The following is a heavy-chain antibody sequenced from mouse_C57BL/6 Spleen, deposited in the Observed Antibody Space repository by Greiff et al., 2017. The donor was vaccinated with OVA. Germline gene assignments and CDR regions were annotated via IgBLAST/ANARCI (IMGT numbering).Heavy chain of an antibody. Sequence: QVQLQQPGAELVKPGASVKLSCKASGYTFTSYWMHWVKQRPGQGLEWIGMIHPNSGSTNYNEKFKSKATLTVDKSSSTAYMQLSSLTSEDSAVYYCARLGRDWYFDVWGTGTGHRLL. CDR2: IHPNSGST. V-gene: IGHV1-64*01. D-gene: IGHD4-1*01. CDR3: ARLGRDWYFDV. J-gene: IGHJ1*03. CDR1: GYTFTSYW.